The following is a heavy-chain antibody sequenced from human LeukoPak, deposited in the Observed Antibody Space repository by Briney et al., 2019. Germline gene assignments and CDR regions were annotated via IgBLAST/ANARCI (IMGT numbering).Heavy chain of an antibody. CDR3: ARVLGRYDISNWFDP. J-gene: IGHJ5*02. CDR1: GGSISSYY. CDR2: IYYSGST. D-gene: IGHD3-9*01. V-gene: IGHV4-59*01. Sequence: PSETLSLTCTVSGGSISSYYWSWIRLPPGKGLEWIGYIYYSGSTNYNPSLKGRVTISVDTSKNQFSLKLSSVTAADTAVYYCARVLGRYDISNWFDPWGQGTLVTVSS.